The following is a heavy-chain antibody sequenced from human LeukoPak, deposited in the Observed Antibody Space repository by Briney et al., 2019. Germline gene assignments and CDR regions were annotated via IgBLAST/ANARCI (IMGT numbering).Heavy chain of an antibody. D-gene: IGHD3-3*01. J-gene: IGHJ4*02. CDR2: INHSGST. CDR3: AKTNRQMIFWSERELAYYFDY. CDR1: GGSFSGYY. V-gene: IGHV4-34*01. Sequence: PSETLSLTCAVYGGSFSGYYWSWIRQPPGKGLEWIGEINHSGSTNYNPSLKSRVTISVDTSKNQFSLKLSSVTAADTAVYYCAKTNRQMIFWSERELAYYFDYWGQGTLVTVSS.